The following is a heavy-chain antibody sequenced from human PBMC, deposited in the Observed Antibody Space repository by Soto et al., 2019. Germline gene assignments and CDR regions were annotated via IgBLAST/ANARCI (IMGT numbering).Heavy chain of an antibody. J-gene: IGHJ4*02. Sequence: QVQLVQSGAEEKKPGASVKVSCTASGYTFTSYAVHWVRQAPGQRLEWMGWINAGNGNTKYSQKFQGRVTITRDTFASTAYMELSSLTSEDTAVYYCARDRIYDFWSGYYLWGQGTLVTVSS. D-gene: IGHD3-3*01. CDR3: ARDRIYDFWSGYYL. CDR1: GYTFTSYA. V-gene: IGHV1-3*05. CDR2: INAGNGNT.